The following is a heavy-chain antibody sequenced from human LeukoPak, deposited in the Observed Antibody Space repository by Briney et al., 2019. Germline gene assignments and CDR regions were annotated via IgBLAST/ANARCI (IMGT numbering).Heavy chain of an antibody. D-gene: IGHD3-10*01. CDR3: AKCPVLLWFGELPDY. Sequence: GGSLRLSCAASGVTVSSNYMNWVRQAPGKGLEWVSVLYTSGDTHYADSVKGRFTISRDNSKNTLYLQMNSLRAEDAAVYYCAKCPVLLWFGELPDYWGQGTLVTVSS. J-gene: IGHJ4*02. V-gene: IGHV3-53*01. CDR2: LYTSGDT. CDR1: GVTVSSNY.